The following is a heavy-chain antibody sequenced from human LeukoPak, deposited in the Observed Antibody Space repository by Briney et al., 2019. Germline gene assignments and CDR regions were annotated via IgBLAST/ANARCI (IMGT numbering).Heavy chain of an antibody. J-gene: IGHJ4*02. D-gene: IGHD3-10*01. CDR1: GGSISSGDYY. V-gene: IGHV4-30-4*01. CDR2: IYYSGST. CDR3: ARLLWFGELLRYFDY. Sequence: PSETLSLTCTVSGGSISSGDYYWSWIRQPPGKGLEWIGYIYYSGSTYYNPSLKSRVTISVDTSKNQFSLKLSSVTAADTAVYYCARLLWFGELLRYFDYWGQGTLVTVSS.